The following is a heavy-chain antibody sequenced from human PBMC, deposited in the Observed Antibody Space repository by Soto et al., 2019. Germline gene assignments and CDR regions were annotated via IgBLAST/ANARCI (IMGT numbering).Heavy chain of an antibody. CDR1: GYSINSYD. CDR2: MNPKSGNT. D-gene: IGHD4-17*01. CDR3: ARGLVDSGGNCFEP. V-gene: IGHV1-8*01. J-gene: IGHJ5*02. Sequence: QVQLVQSGAELKKPGASVKVSCKASGYSINSYDMNWVRQATGQGLEWMGWMNPKSGNTGFAEKFQGRVNMSSNTSTGTVYLEISRLRPEDTAVYYCARGLVDSGGNCFEPWGHGPQVTVS.